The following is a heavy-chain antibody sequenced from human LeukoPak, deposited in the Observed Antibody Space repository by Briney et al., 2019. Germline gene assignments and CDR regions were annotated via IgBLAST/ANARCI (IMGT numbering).Heavy chain of an antibody. Sequence: PSETLSLTCAVYGGSFSGYDWSWIRQSPGQGLEWIGEINDSGNTNFNPSLKSRVTLSIDTSTKQFSLQLGSVTAADTAVYYCARYVPRVTSGPKTFDCWGQGTLITVSP. J-gene: IGHJ4*02. CDR1: GGSFSGYD. CDR3: ARYVPRVTSGPKTFDC. CDR2: INDSGNT. V-gene: IGHV4-34*01. D-gene: IGHD2-15*01.